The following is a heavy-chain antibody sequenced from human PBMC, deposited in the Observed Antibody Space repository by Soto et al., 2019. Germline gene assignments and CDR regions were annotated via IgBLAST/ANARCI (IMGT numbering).Heavy chain of an antibody. J-gene: IGHJ3*01. CDR3: AGGGTIGLCDGYDL. CDR2: ISTHNGNT. V-gene: IGHV1-18*04. D-gene: IGHD3-16*01. CDR1: VFTSSG. Sequence: ASVKVSCKASVFTSSGISWVRQAPGQRLEWMGWISTHNGNTIYAQKFQGRVIMTMDTSTTTVYKELRSLRPDDTAVYLCAGGGTIGLCDGYDLWGQGTMVTVSS.